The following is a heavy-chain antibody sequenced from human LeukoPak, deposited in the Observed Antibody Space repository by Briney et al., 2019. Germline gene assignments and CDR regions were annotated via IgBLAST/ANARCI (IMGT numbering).Heavy chain of an antibody. CDR2: ISSRGYT. V-gene: IGHV4-4*07. CDR3: VRTMTREWGGWYDNDY. D-gene: IGHD6-19*01. Sequence: PSEILSLTCTVSGSSVSNHWWIWIRQPAGKGLEWIGRISSRGYTNYNPSLKSRVAMSVDTSKNQFSLKLNSVTAADTAVYYCVRTMTREWGGWYDNDYWGRGTLVTVSS. J-gene: IGHJ4*03. CDR1: GSSVSNHW.